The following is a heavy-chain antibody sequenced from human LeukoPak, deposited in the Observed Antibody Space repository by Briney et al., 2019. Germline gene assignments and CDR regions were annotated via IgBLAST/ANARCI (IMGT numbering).Heavy chain of an antibody. CDR3: AKDGQLGGSSWFTLYFDY. J-gene: IGHJ4*02. CDR1: GITFSSYG. D-gene: IGHD6-13*01. CDR2: ISYDGSNT. V-gene: IGHV3-30*18. Sequence: AGGSLRLSCAASGITFSSYGMHWVRQAPGKGLEWLAVISYDGSNTYYTDSVKGRFTISRDNSKNTLYLQMHSLRPEDTAVYYCAKDGQLGGSSWFTLYFDYWGQGSLVTVSS.